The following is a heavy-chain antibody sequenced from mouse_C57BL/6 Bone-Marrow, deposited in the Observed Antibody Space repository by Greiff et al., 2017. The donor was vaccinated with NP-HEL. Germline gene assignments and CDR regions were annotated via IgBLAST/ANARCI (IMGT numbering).Heavy chain of an antibody. D-gene: IGHD1-1*01. CDR2: IHPNSGST. CDR3: ARSAVVAPGV. J-gene: IGHJ1*03. CDR1: GYTFTSYW. Sequence: QVQLKQSGAELVKPGASVKLSCKASGYTFTSYWMHWVKQRPGQGLEWIGMIHPNSGSTNYNEKFKSKATLTVDKSSSTAYMQLSSLTSEVSAVYYCARSAVVAPGVWGTGTTVTVSS. V-gene: IGHV1-64*01.